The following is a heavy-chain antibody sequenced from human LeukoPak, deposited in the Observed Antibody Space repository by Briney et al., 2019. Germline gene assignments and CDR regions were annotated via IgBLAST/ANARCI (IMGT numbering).Heavy chain of an antibody. Sequence: GGSLLLSCAASGFTFSSYGMHWVRQVPGKGLEWVAVISYDGSVKYYADSVKGRFTISRDNSKNTLYLQMNSLRAEDTAVYYCARDITGSYSFDYWGQGSLVIVSS. V-gene: IGHV3-30*03. CDR3: ARDITGSYSFDY. CDR2: ISYDGSVK. CDR1: GFTFSSYG. D-gene: IGHD1-26*01. J-gene: IGHJ4*02.